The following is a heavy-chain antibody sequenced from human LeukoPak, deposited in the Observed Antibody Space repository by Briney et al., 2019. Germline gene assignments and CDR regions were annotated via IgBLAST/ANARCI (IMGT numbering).Heavy chain of an antibody. J-gene: IGHJ6*03. CDR3: ARSGCRSTSCYKKGGYYYYYMDV. D-gene: IGHD2-2*02. CDR2: IKQDGSEK. Sequence: PGGSLRLSCAASGFTFSSYWMSWVRQAPGKGLEWVANIKQDGSEKYYVDSVRGRFTISRDNAKNSLYLQMNSLRAEDTAGYYWARSGCRSTSCYKKGGYYYYYMDVWGKGTTVTVSS. CDR1: GFTFSSYW. V-gene: IGHV3-7*01.